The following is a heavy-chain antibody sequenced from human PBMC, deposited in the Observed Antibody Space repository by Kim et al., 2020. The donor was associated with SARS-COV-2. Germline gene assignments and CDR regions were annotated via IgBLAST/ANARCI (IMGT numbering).Heavy chain of an antibody. D-gene: IGHD3-22*01. CDR1: GGSISSSSYY. CDR3: ARLSFGSSGYYYGGFDY. J-gene: IGHJ4*02. Sequence: SETLSLTCTVSGGSISSSSYYWGWIRQPPGKGREWIGSIYYSGRTYYNPSLKRRVTISIATSKNQFSLKLSSVTAAETAVYYCARLSFGSSGYYYGGFDYWGQGTLVTVSS. V-gene: IGHV4-39*01. CDR2: IYYSGRT.